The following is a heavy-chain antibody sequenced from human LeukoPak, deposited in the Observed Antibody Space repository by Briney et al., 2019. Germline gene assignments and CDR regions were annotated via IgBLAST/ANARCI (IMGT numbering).Heavy chain of an antibody. CDR1: GFTISTYG. Sequence: PGVSLRLSCAASGFTISTYGMSWVGQAPGKGLEWVSSISGGTTYYADSVKGRFTISRDNSKNTVSLQMNSLRAEDTDCAKSVYHSGNYWGQGTLVTVSS. D-gene: IGHD3-10*01. CDR2: ISGGTT. V-gene: IGHV3-23*01. J-gene: IGHJ4*02. CDR3: VYHSGNY.